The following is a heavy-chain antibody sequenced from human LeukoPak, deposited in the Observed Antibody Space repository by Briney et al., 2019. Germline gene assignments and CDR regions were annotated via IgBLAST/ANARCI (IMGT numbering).Heavy chain of an antibody. Sequence: PSETLPLTCAVYGGSFSGYYWSWIRQPPGKGLEWIGEINHSGSTNYNPSLKSRVTISVDTSKNQFSLKLSSVTAADTAVYYCAAGSMTTVTTKAATDYYYYMDVWGKGTTVTVSS. CDR1: GGSFSGYY. J-gene: IGHJ6*03. V-gene: IGHV4-34*01. CDR2: INHSGST. CDR3: AAGSMTTVTTKAATDYYYYMDV. D-gene: IGHD4-11*01.